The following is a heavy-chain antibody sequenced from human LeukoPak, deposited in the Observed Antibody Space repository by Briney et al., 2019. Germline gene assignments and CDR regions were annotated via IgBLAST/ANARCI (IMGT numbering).Heavy chain of an antibody. V-gene: IGHV4-61*01. D-gene: IGHD2-2*01. J-gene: IGHJ6*03. CDR1: GGSISSKNYY. Sequence: SETLSLTCTVSGGSISSKNYYWGWIRQPPGKGLEWIGYIYYSGSTNYNPSLESRVTISVDTSKNQFSLKLSSVTAADTAVYYCARDCSSTSCYHSGYYYYYMDVWGKGTTVTVSS. CDR2: IYYSGST. CDR3: ARDCSSTSCYHSGYYYYYMDV.